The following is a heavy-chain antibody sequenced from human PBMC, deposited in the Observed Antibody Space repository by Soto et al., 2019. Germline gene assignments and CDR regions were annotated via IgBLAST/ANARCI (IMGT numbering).Heavy chain of an antibody. CDR1: GGTFSSYA. CDR3: ARDQGIAVAGYYYYYGMDV. CDR2: IIPIFGTA. Sequence: GASVKVSCKASGGTFSSYAISWERQAPGQGLEWMGGIIPIFGTANYAQKFQGRVTITADESTSTAYMELSSLRSEDTAVYYCARDQGIAVAGYYYYYGMDVWGQGTTVTVSS. V-gene: IGHV1-69*13. D-gene: IGHD6-19*01. J-gene: IGHJ6*02.